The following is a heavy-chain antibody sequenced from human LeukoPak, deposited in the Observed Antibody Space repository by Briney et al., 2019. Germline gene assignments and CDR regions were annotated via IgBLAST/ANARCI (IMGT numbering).Heavy chain of an antibody. CDR3: AREGGYSSGWYASRGYFDP. CDR1: GGSISSSNW. D-gene: IGHD6-19*01. V-gene: IGHV4-4*02. CDR2: IYHSGST. Sequence: PSETLSLTCAVSGGSISSSNWWSWVRQPPGKGLEWIGEIYHSGSTNYNPSLKSRVTISVDKSKNQFSLKLSSVTAADTAVYYCAREGGYSSGWYASRGYFDPWGRGTLVTVSS. J-gene: IGHJ2*01.